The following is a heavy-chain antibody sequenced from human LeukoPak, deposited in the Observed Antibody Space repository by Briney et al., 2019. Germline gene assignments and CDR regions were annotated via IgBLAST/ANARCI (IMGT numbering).Heavy chain of an antibody. D-gene: IGHD3-3*01. CDR2: INPSGGST. CDR1: GYTFTSYY. CDR3: ARTIGFGVVLLYFDY. Sequence: ASVKVSCKASGYTFTSYYMHWLRQAPGQGLEWMGIINPSGGSTSYAQKFQGRVTMTRDTSTSTVYMELSSLRSEDTAVYYCARTIGFGVVLLYFDYWGQGTLVTVSS. J-gene: IGHJ4*02. V-gene: IGHV1-46*01.